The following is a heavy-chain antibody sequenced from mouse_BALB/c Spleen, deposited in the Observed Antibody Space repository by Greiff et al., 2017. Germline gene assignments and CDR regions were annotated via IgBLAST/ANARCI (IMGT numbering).Heavy chain of an antibody. CDR3: ARKGENYGSNPFDY. J-gene: IGHJ2*01. D-gene: IGHD1-1*01. V-gene: IGHV2-4-1*01. Sequence: QVQLKQSGPGLVQPSQSLSITCTVSGFSLTSYGVHWVRQSPGKGLEWLGVIWSGGSTDYNAAFISRLSISKDNSKSQVFFKMNSLQADDTAIYYCARKGENYGSNPFDYWGQGTTLTVSS. CDR1: GFSLTSYG. CDR2: IWSGGST.